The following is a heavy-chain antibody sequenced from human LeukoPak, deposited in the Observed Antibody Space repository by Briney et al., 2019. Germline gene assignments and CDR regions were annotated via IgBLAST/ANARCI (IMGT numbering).Heavy chain of an antibody. D-gene: IGHD5-18*01. CDR2: ISGSGGST. J-gene: IGHJ4*02. Sequence: HSGGSLRLSCAASGFTFSSYAMSWVRQAPGKGLEWVSAISGSGGSTYYADSVKGRFTISRDNSKNTLYLQMNSLRAEDTAVYYCARSLRRPWIRIYYFDYWGQGTLVTVSS. V-gene: IGHV3-23*01. CDR1: GFTFSSYA. CDR3: ARSLRRPWIRIYYFDY.